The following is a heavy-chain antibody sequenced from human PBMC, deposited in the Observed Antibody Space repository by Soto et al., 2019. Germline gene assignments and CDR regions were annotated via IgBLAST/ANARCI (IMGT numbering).Heavy chain of an antibody. CDR2: IYYSGST. D-gene: IGHD3-3*01. J-gene: IGHJ4*02. V-gene: IGHV4-39*01. CDR1: GGSISSSSYY. CDR3: ARGSKAYYDFWSGYPFDY. Sequence: QLQESGPGLVKPSETLSLTCTVSGGSISSSSYYWGWIRQPPGKGLEWIGSIYYSGSTYYNPSLKSRVTISVDTSKNQFSLKLSSVTAADTAVYYCARGSKAYYDFWSGYPFDYWGQGTLVTVSS.